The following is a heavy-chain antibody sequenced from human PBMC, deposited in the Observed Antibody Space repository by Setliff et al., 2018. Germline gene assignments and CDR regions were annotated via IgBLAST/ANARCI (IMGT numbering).Heavy chain of an antibody. CDR2: INPNSGGT. Sequence: ASVKVSCKASGYTFTGYYMHWVRQAPGQGLEWMGWINPNSGGTNYAQKFQGRVTMTRDTSISTAYMELSRLRSDDTAVYYCARERIYDGLNYNGMDVWGQGTTVTVS. J-gene: IGHJ6*01. CDR1: GYTFTGYY. CDR3: ARERIYDGLNYNGMDV. D-gene: IGHD3-3*01. V-gene: IGHV1-2*02.